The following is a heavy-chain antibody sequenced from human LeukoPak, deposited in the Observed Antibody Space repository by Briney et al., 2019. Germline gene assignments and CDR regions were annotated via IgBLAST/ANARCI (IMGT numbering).Heavy chain of an antibody. CDR2: ISYDGSNK. CDR3: ARDGKGLYRRYFQH. Sequence: GGSLRLSCAASGFTFSSYAMHWVRQAPGKGLEWVAVISYDGSNKYYADSVKGRFTISRDNSKNTLYLQMSSLRAEDTAVYYCARDGKGLYRRYFQHWGQGTLVTVSS. V-gene: IGHV3-30-3*01. J-gene: IGHJ1*01. D-gene: IGHD2-8*01. CDR1: GFTFSSYA.